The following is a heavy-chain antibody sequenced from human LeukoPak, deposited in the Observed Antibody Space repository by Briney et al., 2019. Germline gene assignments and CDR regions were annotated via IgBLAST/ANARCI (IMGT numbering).Heavy chain of an antibody. V-gene: IGHV3-13*01. D-gene: IGHD2-21*02. CDR3: ARDGLTYCGGDCHYFDY. J-gene: IGHJ4*02. CDR1: GFTFSSYD. Sequence: GGSLRLSCAASGFTFSSYDMRWVRQATGKGLEWVSAIGTAGDTYYPGSVKGRFTISRDNSKNTLYLQMNSLRAEDTAVYYCARDGLTYCGGDCHYFDYWGQGTLVTVSS. CDR2: IGTAGDT.